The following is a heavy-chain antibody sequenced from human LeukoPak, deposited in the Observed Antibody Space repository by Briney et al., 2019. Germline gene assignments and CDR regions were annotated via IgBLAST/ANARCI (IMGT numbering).Heavy chain of an antibody. CDR3: ASQYSSSWYYFDY. V-gene: IGHV4-34*01. J-gene: IGHJ4*02. Sequence: SETLSLTCAVYGVSFSGYYWSWIRQPPGKGLEWIGEINDSGSTDYNPSLKSRVTMSVVTAKNQFSLKVTSVTAADTAVYYCASQYSSSWYYFDYWGQGTLVTVSS. CDR1: GVSFSGYY. D-gene: IGHD6-13*01. CDR2: INDSGST.